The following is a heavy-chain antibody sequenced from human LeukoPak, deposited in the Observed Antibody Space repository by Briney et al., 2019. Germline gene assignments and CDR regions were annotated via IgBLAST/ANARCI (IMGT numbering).Heavy chain of an antibody. D-gene: IGHD3-3*01. CDR3: AKGPLTIFGVVDWFDP. CDR1: GFTFSSYA. CDR2: ISGSGGST. J-gene: IGHJ5*02. Sequence: GGSLRLSCAASGFTFSSYAMSWVRQAPGKGLEWVSAISGSGGSTYYADSVKGRFTISRDNSKNTLYLQMNSLRAEDTAVYYCAKGPLTIFGVVDWFDPWGQGTLVTVSS. V-gene: IGHV3-23*01.